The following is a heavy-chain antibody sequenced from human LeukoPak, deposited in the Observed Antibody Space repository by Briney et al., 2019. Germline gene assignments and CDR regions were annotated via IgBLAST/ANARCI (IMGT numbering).Heavy chain of an antibody. Sequence: GGSLRLSCVASGFTFNIYPMTWVRQSPEKGLEWVSTVGTGGDTYYADSVKGRFTISRDDSKNTLYLQMHSLGAEDTAVYYCAKSRVVDRRGYFDYWGQGTLVTVFS. J-gene: IGHJ4*02. CDR1: GFTFNIYP. D-gene: IGHD2-15*01. CDR3: AKSRVVDRRGYFDY. V-gene: IGHV3-23*01. CDR2: VGTGGDT.